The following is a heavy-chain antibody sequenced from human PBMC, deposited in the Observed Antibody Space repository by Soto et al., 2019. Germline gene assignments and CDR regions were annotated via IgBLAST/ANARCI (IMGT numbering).Heavy chain of an antibody. Sequence: GGSLRLSCAASGFTFSSYSMNWVRQAPGKGLEWVSSISSSSSYIYYADSVKGRFTISRDNAKNSLYLQMNSLRAEDTAVYYCARDKGVGGSSWDGMDVWGQGTTVTVS. V-gene: IGHV3-21*01. J-gene: IGHJ6*02. D-gene: IGHD6-13*01. CDR3: ARDKGVGGSSWDGMDV. CDR2: ISSSSSYI. CDR1: GFTFSSYS.